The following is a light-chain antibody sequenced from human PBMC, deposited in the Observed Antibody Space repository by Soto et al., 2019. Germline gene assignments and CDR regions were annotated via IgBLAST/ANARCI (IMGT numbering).Light chain of an antibody. V-gene: IGKV1-9*01. CDR3: QQLNSFPIT. J-gene: IGKJ5*01. CDR1: QGISSY. Sequence: DIQLTQSPSFLSASRGDRVTITCRASQGISSYLAWYQQKPGKAPKLLIYAASTLQSGVPSRFSGSGSGTEFTLTISSLQPEDFATYYCQQLNSFPITFGQGTRLEIK. CDR2: AAS.